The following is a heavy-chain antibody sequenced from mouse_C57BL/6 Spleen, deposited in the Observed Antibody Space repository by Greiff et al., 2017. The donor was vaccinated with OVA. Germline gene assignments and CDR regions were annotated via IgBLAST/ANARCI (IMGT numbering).Heavy chain of an antibody. V-gene: IGHV1-69*01. J-gene: IGHJ2*01. D-gene: IGHD3-2*02. CDR3: AGMTAQAHIDD. Sequence: QVQLQQPGAELVMPGASVKLSCKASGYTFTSYWMHWVKQRPGQGLEWIGEIDPSDSHTNYNQKFKGKSTLTVNKSSNTAYMQHSSLTSEDSAVYYCAGMTAQAHIDDWGQGTTLTVSS. CDR1: GYTFTSYW. CDR2: IDPSDSHT.